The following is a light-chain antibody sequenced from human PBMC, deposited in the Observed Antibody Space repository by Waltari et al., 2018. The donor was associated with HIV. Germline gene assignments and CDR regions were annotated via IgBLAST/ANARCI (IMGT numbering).Light chain of an antibody. V-gene: IGLV1-44*01. CDR3: ATWDDNLRGLL. CDR1: NSNIEYNT. CDR2: ANS. J-gene: IGLJ3*02. Sequence: QYVLAQPPSASGTPGQRVAIPCSGSNSNIEYNTINWYQQCPGAAPRLLIYANSQRPSGVPDRFSASKSGTSASLAITGLQTEDEAHYYCATWDDNLRGLLFGGGTKVTVL.